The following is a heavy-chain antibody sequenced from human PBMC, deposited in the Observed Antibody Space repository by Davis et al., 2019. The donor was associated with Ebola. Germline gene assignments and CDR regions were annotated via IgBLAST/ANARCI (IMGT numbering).Heavy chain of an antibody. Sequence: GESLKISCAASGFTFSSYWMSWVRQAPGKGLEWVANIKQDGSEKYYVDSVKGRFIISRDNAKNSLYLQMNSLRAEDTAVYYCARDLGSYYYYGMDVWGQGTTVTVSS. CDR2: IKQDGSEK. D-gene: IGHD3-10*01. J-gene: IGHJ6*02. V-gene: IGHV3-7*03. CDR1: GFTFSSYW. CDR3: ARDLGSYYYYGMDV.